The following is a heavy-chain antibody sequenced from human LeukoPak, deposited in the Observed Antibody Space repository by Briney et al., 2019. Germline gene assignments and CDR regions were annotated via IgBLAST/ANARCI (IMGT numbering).Heavy chain of an antibody. Sequence: SVKVSCKASGGTFSSYAISWVRQDPEQGLEWMGEILPIFGTANYAQKLQGRDTLTADESPSTAYMGLSRLRSENTAVYYCEKGRGYGPASFYYWGQGTLVTVSS. CDR1: GGTFSSYA. J-gene: IGHJ4*02. CDR2: ILPIFGTA. CDR3: EKGRGYGPASFYY. D-gene: IGHD5-18*01. V-gene: IGHV1-69*13.